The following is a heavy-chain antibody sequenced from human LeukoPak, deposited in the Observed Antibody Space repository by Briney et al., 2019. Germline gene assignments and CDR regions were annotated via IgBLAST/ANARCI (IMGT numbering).Heavy chain of an antibody. CDR2: IYHSGST. V-gene: IGHV4-30-2*01. J-gene: IGHJ4*02. Sequence: NSSQTLSLTCAVSGGSISSGGYSWSWIRQPPGKGPEWIGYIYHSGSTYYNPSLKSRVTISVDRSKNQFSLKLSSVTAADTAVYYCARVAGVGAHFDYWGQGTLVTVSS. CDR1: GGSISSGGYS. CDR3: ARVAGVGAHFDY. D-gene: IGHD1-26*01.